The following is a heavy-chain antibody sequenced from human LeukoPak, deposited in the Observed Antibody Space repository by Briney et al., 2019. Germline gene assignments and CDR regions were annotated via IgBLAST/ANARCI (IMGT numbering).Heavy chain of an antibody. CDR1: GYTLTELS. J-gene: IGHJ5*02. D-gene: IGHD3-10*01. V-gene: IGHV1-24*01. CDR3: ATLTVLGVGWFDP. CDR2: FDPEDGET. Sequence: ASVKVSCXVSGYTLTELSMHWVRQARGKGLEWMGGFDPEDGETIYAQKFQGRVTMTEDTSTDTAYMELSSLRSEDTAVYYCATLTVLGVGWFDPWGQGTLVTVSS.